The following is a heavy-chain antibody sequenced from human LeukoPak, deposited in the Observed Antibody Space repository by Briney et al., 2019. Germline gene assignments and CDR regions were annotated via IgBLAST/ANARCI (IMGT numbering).Heavy chain of an antibody. D-gene: IGHD3-22*01. Sequence: GASVKVSCKASGYTFTGYYMHWVRQAPGQGLEWMGRINPNSGGTNYAQKFQGRVTMTRDTSISTAYMELRRLRSDDTAVYYCARPRYYDSSGSTFDYWGQGTLVTVSS. CDR3: ARPRYYDSSGSTFDY. CDR1: GYTFTGYY. J-gene: IGHJ4*02. CDR2: INPNSGGT. V-gene: IGHV1-2*06.